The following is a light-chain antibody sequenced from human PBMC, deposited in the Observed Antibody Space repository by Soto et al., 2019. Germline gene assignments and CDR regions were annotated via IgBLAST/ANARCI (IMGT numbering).Light chain of an antibody. CDR1: SSDIGGHNF. Sequence: QSALTQPASVSGSPGQSITIACTGSSSDIGGHNFVSWYQQHPGKAPRLLIYDVFKRPSGVSSRFSGSKSGNTASLTISVLRAEDEAAYYCSSYSTTTTAFFCGGTKLTV. V-gene: IGLV2-14*03. CDR3: SSYSTTTTAF. J-gene: IGLJ2*01. CDR2: DVF.